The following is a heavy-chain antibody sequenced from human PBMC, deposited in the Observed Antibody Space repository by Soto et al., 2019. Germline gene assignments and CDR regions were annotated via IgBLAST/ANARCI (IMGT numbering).Heavy chain of an antibody. CDR2: IYYSGST. Sequence: SETLSLTCTGSGGSISSGGYYWSWIRQHPGKGLEWIGYIYYSGSTYYNPSLKSRVTISVDTSKNQFSLKLSSVTAADTAVYYCARGYYYDRQRLDYWGQGTLVTVSS. CDR1: GGSISSGGYY. J-gene: IGHJ4*02. D-gene: IGHD3-22*01. V-gene: IGHV4-31*03. CDR3: ARGYYYDRQRLDY.